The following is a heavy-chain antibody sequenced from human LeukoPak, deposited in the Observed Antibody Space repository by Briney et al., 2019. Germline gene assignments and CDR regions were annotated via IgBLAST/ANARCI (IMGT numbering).Heavy chain of an antibody. V-gene: IGHV3-30*02. J-gene: IGHJ6*02. CDR1: GFTFSSYG. Sequence: GGSLRLSRAASGFTFSSYGMHWVRQAPGKGLEWVAFIWYDGSNKYYADSVKGRFTISRDNSKNTLYLQMNSLRAEDTAVYYCAILLGGSGSHETYYYYGMDVWGQGTTVTVSS. D-gene: IGHD3-10*01. CDR2: IWYDGSNK. CDR3: AILLGGSGSHETYYYYGMDV.